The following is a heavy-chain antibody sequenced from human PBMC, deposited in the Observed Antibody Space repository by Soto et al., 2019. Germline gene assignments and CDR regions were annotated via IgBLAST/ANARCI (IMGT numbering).Heavy chain of an antibody. CDR1: GGTFGSYA. CDR3: ATGLGCRSTSCTLDY. D-gene: IGHD2-2*01. CDR2: IIPVSGAA. J-gene: IGHJ4*02. V-gene: IGHV1-69*01. Sequence: QVQLVQSGAEVKKPGSSVKVSCKASGGTFGSYAFSWVRQAPGHGLEWMGGIIPVSGAAHYAQKFQGRVTITADESTSTAYMELSSLSYQDTAVYYCATGLGCRSTSCTLDYWGQGTRVIVSS.